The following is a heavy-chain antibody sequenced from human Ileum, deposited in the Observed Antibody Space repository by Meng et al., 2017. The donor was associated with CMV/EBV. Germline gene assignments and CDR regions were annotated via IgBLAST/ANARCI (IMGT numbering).Heavy chain of an antibody. CDR1: SQNAQCI. CDR2: INPSGDNT. V-gene: IGHV1-46*02. Sequence: EGSGKGSREGPWSQNAQCIHCRAPTDTGTRPGWDGKINPSGDNTNYAQKFQGRVIMTRDTSTNTVYMELSSLRSEDTAVYYCARELPNSYYFDDWGQGTLVTVSS. D-gene: IGHD5-24*01. J-gene: IGHJ4*02. CDR3: ARELPNSYYFDD.